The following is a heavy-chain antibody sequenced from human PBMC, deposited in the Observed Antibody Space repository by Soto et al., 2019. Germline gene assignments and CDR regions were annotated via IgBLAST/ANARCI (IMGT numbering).Heavy chain of an antibody. V-gene: IGHV4-31*03. D-gene: IGHD4-17*01. CDR3: ARDQRVSPDYGDTYFDY. J-gene: IGHJ4*02. Sequence: QVQLQESGPGLVKPSQTLSLTCTVSGGSISSGGYYWSWIRQHPGKGLEWIGYIYYSGSTYYNPSLKSRVTISVDTSKNQFSLKLSSVTAADTAVYYCARDQRVSPDYGDTYFDYWGQGTLVTVSS. CDR2: IYYSGST. CDR1: GGSISSGGYY.